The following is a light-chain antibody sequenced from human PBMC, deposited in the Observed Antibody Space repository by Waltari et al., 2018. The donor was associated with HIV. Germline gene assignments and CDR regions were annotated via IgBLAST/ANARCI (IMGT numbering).Light chain of an antibody. CDR2: DVT. CDR3: CSFAGSYTLV. V-gene: IGLV2-11*01. CDR1: SSDIGDYNY. J-gene: IGLJ3*02. Sequence: QSALTQPRSVSGSPGQSVTISCPGTSSDIGDYNYVSWYQQHPDKAPKLMIYDVTKRPQGGPDRFAGSKSCNSASLTISGLQAEDEAAYYCCSFAGSYTLVFGGGTKLTVL.